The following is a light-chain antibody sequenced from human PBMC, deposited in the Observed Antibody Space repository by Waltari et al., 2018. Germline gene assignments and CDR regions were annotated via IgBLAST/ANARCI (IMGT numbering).Light chain of an antibody. CDR1: QSIKSW. V-gene: IGKV1-5*03. Sequence: DIQMTQSPSTLSASVGDRVTITCRATQSIKSWLAWHQQKAGKAPKVLIYEASNLESGVPSRFTGSASGTEFTLTISDLQPDDFATYYCQQYATYTWTFGPGTKVDIK. CDR3: QQYATYTWT. J-gene: IGKJ3*01. CDR2: EAS.